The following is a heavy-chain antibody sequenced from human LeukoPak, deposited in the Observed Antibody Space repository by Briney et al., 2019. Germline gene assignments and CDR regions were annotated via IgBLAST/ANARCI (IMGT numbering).Heavy chain of an antibody. CDR1: GGTFSSYA. Sequence: SVKVSCKASGGTFSSYAISWVRQAPGQGLEWMGGIIPIFGTANYAQKFQGRVTITTGESTSTAYMELSSLRSEDTAVYYCARVYLGYCSSTSCHEGGWFDPWGQGTLVTVSS. CDR3: ARVYLGYCSSTSCHEGGWFDP. D-gene: IGHD2-2*01. J-gene: IGHJ5*02. V-gene: IGHV1-69*05. CDR2: IIPIFGTA.